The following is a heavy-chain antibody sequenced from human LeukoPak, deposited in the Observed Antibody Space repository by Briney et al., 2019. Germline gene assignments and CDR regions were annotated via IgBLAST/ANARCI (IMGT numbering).Heavy chain of an antibody. CDR2: ISDSGGST. Sequence: GGSLRLSCAASGFTFSSYAMSWVRQAPGKGLEWVSSISDSGGSTYYADSVKGRFTISRENSKNTQYLQMNSLRAEDTAVYHCAKVGSCTSASCPADYWGQGTLVTVSS. J-gene: IGHJ4*02. CDR3: AKVGSCTSASCPADY. D-gene: IGHD2-2*01. V-gene: IGHV3-23*01. CDR1: GFTFSSYA.